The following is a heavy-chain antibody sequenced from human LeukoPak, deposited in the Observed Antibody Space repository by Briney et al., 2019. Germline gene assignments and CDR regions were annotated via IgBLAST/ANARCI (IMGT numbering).Heavy chain of an antibody. D-gene: IGHD6-19*01. CDR2: ISNSGSTI. CDR1: GFTFSSYE. Sequence: PGGSLRLSCAASGFTFSSYEMNWVRQAPGKGLEWVSYISNSGSTIYYADSVKGRFTISRDNAKNSLYLQMNSLRAEDTAVYYCARVAVAGMSNGWFDPWGQGTLVTVSS. V-gene: IGHV3-48*03. CDR3: ARVAVAGMSNGWFDP. J-gene: IGHJ5*02.